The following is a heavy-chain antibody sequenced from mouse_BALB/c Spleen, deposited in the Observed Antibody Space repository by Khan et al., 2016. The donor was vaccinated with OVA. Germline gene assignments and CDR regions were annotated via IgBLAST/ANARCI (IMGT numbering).Heavy chain of an antibody. CDR3: TRDRIDY. V-gene: IGHV1-4*01. CDR1: GYTFTTYR. Sequence: VQLRQSGAELAKPGASVQMSCKASGYTFTTYRMHWVKQRPGQGLEWIGYINPTSGYTDYSENFKDKATLSADKSSSTAYMQLSRLTSEDSAVYYCTRDRIDYWGQGTTLTVSS. J-gene: IGHJ2*01. CDR2: INPTSGYT.